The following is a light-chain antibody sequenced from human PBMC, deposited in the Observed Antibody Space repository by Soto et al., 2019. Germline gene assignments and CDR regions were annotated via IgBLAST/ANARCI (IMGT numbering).Light chain of an antibody. Sequence: QSALTQPASVSGSPGQSITISCTGTSSDVGRYNYVSWYQQHPGKAPKLIVSDVNNRPSGVSRRFSGSKSGNTASLTISGLQAEDEAEYYCSSYTSTSTRVFGGGTKVTVL. CDR2: DVN. CDR1: SSDVGRYNY. V-gene: IGLV2-14*01. J-gene: IGLJ3*02. CDR3: SSYTSTSTRV.